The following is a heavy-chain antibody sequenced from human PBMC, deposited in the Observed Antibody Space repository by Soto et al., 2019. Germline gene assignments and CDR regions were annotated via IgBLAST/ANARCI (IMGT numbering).Heavy chain of an antibody. J-gene: IGHJ4*02. D-gene: IGHD6-19*01. CDR2: IYYSGST. CDR3: ARSGSGSGWL. Sequence: QVQLQESGPGLVKPSETLSLTCTVSGGSVSSGRFYWSWIRQPPGKGLEWIGYIYYSGSTKYNPSLTSRVTISVDTSKNQFSLKRTSVTAADTAVYYCARSGSGSGWLGGQGTLVTVSS. V-gene: IGHV4-61*01. CDR1: GGSVSSGRFY.